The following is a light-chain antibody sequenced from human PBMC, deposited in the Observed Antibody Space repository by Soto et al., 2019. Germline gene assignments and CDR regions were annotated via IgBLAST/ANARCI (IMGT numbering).Light chain of an antibody. Sequence: QSALTQPASVSGSPGQSITISCTGTSSDVGGYHYVSWYQRHPGKAPKLMIFDVSNRPSGISKRFSGSKSGNTASLTISGLQDEDEADYYCTSYTSSSVWVFGGGTQLTVL. J-gene: IGLJ3*02. CDR3: TSYTSSSVWV. CDR2: DVS. V-gene: IGLV2-14*01. CDR1: SSDVGGYHY.